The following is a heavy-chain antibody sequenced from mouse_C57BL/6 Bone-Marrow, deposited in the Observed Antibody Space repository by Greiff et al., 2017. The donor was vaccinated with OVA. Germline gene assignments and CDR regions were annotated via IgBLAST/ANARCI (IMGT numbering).Heavy chain of an antibody. D-gene: IGHD1-2*01. V-gene: IGHV1-81*01. Sequence: VKLQESGAELARPGASVKLSCKASGYTFTSYGISWVKQRTGQGLEWIGEIYPRSGNTYYNEKFKGKATLTADKSSSTAYMKLRSLTSEDAAVYFCAYYGRFAYWGQGTLVTVSA. CDR1: GYTFTSYG. CDR2: IYPRSGNT. J-gene: IGHJ3*01. CDR3: AYYGRFAY.